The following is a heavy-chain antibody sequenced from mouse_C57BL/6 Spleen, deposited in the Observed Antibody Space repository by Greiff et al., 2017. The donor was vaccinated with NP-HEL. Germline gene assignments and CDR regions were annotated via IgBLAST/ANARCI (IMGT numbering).Heavy chain of an antibody. V-gene: IGHV1-22*01. D-gene: IGHD2-2*01. CDR1: GYTFTDYN. CDR3: VLYGYDGDY. J-gene: IGHJ2*01. Sequence: VQLQQSGPELVKPGASVKMSCKASGYTFTDYNMHWVKQSHGKSLEWIGYINPNNGGTSYNQKFKGKATLTVNKSSSSAYMELRSLTSEDSAVYYCVLYGYDGDYWGQGTTLTVSS. CDR2: INPNNGGT.